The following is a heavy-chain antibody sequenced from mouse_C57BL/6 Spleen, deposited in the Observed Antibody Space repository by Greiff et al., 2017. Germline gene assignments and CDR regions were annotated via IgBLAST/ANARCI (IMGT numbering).Heavy chain of an antibody. V-gene: IGHV1-15*01. CDR2: IDPETGGT. D-gene: IGHD2-5*01. CDR3: TRSGYSNYYAMDY. CDR1: GYTFTDYE. Sequence: QVHVKQSGAELVRPGASVTLSCKASGYTFTDYEMHWVKQTPVHGLEWIGAIDPETGGTAYNQKFKGKAILTADKSSSTAYMELRSLTSEDSAVYYCTRSGYSNYYAMDYWGQGTSVTVSS. J-gene: IGHJ4*01.